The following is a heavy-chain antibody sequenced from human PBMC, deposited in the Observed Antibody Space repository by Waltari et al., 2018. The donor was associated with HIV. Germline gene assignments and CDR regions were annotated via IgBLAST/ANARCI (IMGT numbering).Heavy chain of an antibody. V-gene: IGHV3-21*02. CDR1: GFLCNTYS. Sequence: EVQLVESGEGPVKPGASLRLSCVTSGFLCNTYSQNWVRQAPGKGPEWVSSISSSGNFKHYTDSVKGRFTISRDNAENSLYLQMNGLRAEDTAIYYCARDSRGSTWSLNWFDPWGQGTLVTVSS. J-gene: IGHJ5*02. CDR2: ISSSGNFK. D-gene: IGHD6-6*01. CDR3: ARDSRGSTWSLNWFDP.